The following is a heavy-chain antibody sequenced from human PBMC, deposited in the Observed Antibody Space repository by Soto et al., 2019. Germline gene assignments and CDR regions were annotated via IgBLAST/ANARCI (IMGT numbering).Heavy chain of an antibody. V-gene: IGHV1-18*01. CDR2: ISAHNGNT. D-gene: IGHD1-1*01. CDR3: ARGRYGDY. J-gene: IGHJ4*02. Sequence: QVHLVQSGAEVKKPGASVKVSCKGSGYTFTTYGITWVRQAPGQGVEWMGWISAHNGNTNYAQEIQGRVTVTRETSTSTAYMELRSLRSDDTAVYYCARGRYGDYWGQGDLVTVSS. CDR1: GYTFTTYG.